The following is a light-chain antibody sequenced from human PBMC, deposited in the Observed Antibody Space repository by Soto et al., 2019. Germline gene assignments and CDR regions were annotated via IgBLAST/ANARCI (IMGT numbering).Light chain of an antibody. V-gene: IGLV3-1*01. CDR3: QAWDTSAVVV. Sequence: SYELTQPPSVSVSPGQTAAITCSGDRLGDKFVSWYHQKAGQSPALVIYQDNKRPSGIPGRFSGSNSGTTATLTITGTQVIDEGDYFCQAWDTSAVVVFGGGTKLTV. CDR1: RLGDKF. CDR2: QDN. J-gene: IGLJ2*01.